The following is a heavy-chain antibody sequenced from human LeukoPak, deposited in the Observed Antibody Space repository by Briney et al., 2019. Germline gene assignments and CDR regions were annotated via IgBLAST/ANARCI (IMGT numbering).Heavy chain of an antibody. D-gene: IGHD6-19*01. CDR3: ARDYGYSSGWYTDYNWFDP. V-gene: IGHV3-23*01. CDR1: GFTFSTYT. J-gene: IGHJ5*02. CDR2: IGGDGGGGT. Sequence: QPGGSLRLSCAASGFTFSTYTMAWVRQAPGGGLEWVSGIGGDGGGGTYYADSVKGRFAISRDNAKNSLYLQMNSLRDEDTAVYYCARDYGYSSGWYTDYNWFDPWGQGTLVTVSS.